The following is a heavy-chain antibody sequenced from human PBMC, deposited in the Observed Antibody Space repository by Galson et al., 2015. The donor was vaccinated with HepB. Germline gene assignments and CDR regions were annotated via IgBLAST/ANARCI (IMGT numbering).Heavy chain of an antibody. V-gene: IGHV3-15*01. Sequence: SLRLSCAASGFTFSNARMSWVRQAPGKGLEWVGRIKSKTDGGTTDYAAPVKGRFTISRDDSKNTLYLQMNSLKTEDTAVYYCTTTADSYDFWSGDLDYYYYGMDVWGQGTTVTVSS. D-gene: IGHD3-3*01. J-gene: IGHJ6*02. CDR2: IKSKTDGGTT. CDR3: TTTADSYDFWSGDLDYYYYGMDV. CDR1: GFTFSNAR.